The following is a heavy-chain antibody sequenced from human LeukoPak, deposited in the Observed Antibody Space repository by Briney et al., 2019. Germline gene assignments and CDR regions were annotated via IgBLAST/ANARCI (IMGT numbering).Heavy chain of an antibody. D-gene: IGHD4-23*01. V-gene: IGHV4-34*01. CDR3: ARDTLMTTVAIDAFDI. J-gene: IGHJ3*02. CDR2: INHSGST. Sequence: PSETLSLTCAVYGGSFSGYYWSWIRQPPGKGLEWIGEINHSGSTNYNPSLKSRVTISVDTSKNQFSLKLSSVTAADTAVYYCARDTLMTTVAIDAFDIWGQGTMVTVSS. CDR1: GGSFSGYY.